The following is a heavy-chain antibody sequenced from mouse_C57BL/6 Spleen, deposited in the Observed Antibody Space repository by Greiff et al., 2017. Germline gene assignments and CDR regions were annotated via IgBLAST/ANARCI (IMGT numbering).Heavy chain of an antibody. Sequence: QVQLQQSGAELVRPGTSVKVSCKASGYAFTNYLIEWVKQRPGQGLEWIGVINPGSGGTNYNEKFKGKATLTADKSSSTAYMQLSSLTSEDSAVYFCARRGSYAMDYWGQGTSGTVSS. V-gene: IGHV1-54*01. CDR3: ARRGSYAMDY. J-gene: IGHJ4*01. CDR2: INPGSGGT. CDR1: GYAFTNYL.